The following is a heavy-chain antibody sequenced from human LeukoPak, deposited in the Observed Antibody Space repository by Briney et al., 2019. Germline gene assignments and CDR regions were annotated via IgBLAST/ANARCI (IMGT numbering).Heavy chain of an antibody. CDR2: ISGSGAGK. J-gene: IGHJ3*02. D-gene: IGHD4-17*01. V-gene: IGHV3-23*01. CDR1: GFTFSTYA. Sequence: GGSLRLSCAASGFTFSTYAMAWVRQAPGKGLEWVSSISGSGAGKFYAAPVKGRFTTSRDNSKNTLYVQMNSLRAEDTAVYYCAKAAYGDYAGAFDIWGQGTMVIVSS. CDR3: AKAAYGDYAGAFDI.